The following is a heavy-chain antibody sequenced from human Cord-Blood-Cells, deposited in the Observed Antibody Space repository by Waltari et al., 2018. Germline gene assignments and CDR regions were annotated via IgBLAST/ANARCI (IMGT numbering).Heavy chain of an antibody. D-gene: IGHD2-2*01. Sequence: QVQLQESGPGLVKPSETLSLTCTVSGGPISSYYWSWIRQPAGKGLEWIGRIYTSGSTNYNPSLKSRVTMSVDTSKNQFSLKLSSVTAADTAVYYCARDLGIVVVPAANPNWYFDLWGRGTLVTVSS. CDR2: IYTSGST. J-gene: IGHJ2*01. V-gene: IGHV4-4*07. CDR1: GGPISSYY. CDR3: ARDLGIVVVPAANPNWYFDL.